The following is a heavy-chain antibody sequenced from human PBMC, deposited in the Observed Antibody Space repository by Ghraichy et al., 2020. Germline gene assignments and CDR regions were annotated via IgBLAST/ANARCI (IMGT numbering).Heavy chain of an antibody. D-gene: IGHD2-2*01. J-gene: IGHJ4*02. V-gene: IGHV1-18*04. CDR1: GYSFTTYG. CDR3: ASICSSTTCLIDY. CDR2: ISAYNGNT. Sequence: ASVKVSCKASGYSFTTYGISWVRQAPGQGLEWMGWISAYNGNTNYAQKLQGRVTMTTDTSTSTAYMELRSLRSDDTAVYYCASICSSTTCLIDYWGQGTLVTVSS.